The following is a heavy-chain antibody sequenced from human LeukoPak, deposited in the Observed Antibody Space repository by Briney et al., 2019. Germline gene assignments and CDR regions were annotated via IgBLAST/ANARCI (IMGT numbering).Heavy chain of an antibody. CDR1: GGTFSSYA. J-gene: IGHJ4*02. D-gene: IGHD3-10*01. CDR3: ATPGTIVRGVIRYYFDY. Sequence: ASVKVSCKASGGTFSSYAISWVRQAPGQGLEWMGRIIPILGIANYAQKFQGRVTITADKSTSTAYMELSSLRSEDTAVYYCATPGTIVRGVIRYYFDYWGQGNLVTVSS. V-gene: IGHV1-69*04. CDR2: IIPILGIA.